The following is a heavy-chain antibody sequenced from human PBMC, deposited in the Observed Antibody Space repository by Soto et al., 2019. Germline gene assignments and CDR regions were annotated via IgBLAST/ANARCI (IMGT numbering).Heavy chain of an antibody. J-gene: IGHJ4*02. CDR3: ARSVFL. V-gene: IGHV4-31*03. CDR1: GGSISSGGYY. CDR2: IYYSGST. D-gene: IGHD3-10*02. Sequence: QVQLQESGPGLVKPSQTLSLTCTVSGGSISSGGYYWNWIRQHPGKGLEWIGYIYYSGSTYYNPSLQSRVSMSVATSKNQSSLKLSSVSAAVTAVYYCARSVFLWGQVTMVSVS.